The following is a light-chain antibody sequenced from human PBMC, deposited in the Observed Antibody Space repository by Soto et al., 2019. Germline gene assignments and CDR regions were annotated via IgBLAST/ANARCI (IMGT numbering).Light chain of an antibody. CDR1: TSDVGGYNY. CDR2: EVS. J-gene: IGLJ1*01. V-gene: IGLV2-14*01. Sequence: QSALTQPASVSGSPGQSIAISCTGTTSDVGGYNYVSWYQQHPGKVPKLLIHEVSNRPSGVSNRFSGSKSGNTASLTISGLQAEDEADYYCLSKTSTISYVFGTGTKATVL. CDR3: LSKTSTISYV.